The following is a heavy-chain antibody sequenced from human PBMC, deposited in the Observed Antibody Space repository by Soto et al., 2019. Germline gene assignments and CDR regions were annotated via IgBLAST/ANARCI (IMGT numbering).Heavy chain of an antibody. CDR3: AKVRDIVVVVAATLDY. D-gene: IGHD2-15*01. CDR1: GFTISSYG. V-gene: IGHV3-30*18. Sequence: QVQLVESGGGVVQPGRSLRLSCAASGFTISSYGMHWVRQAPGKGLEWVAVISYDGSNKYYADSVKGRFTISRDNSKNTLYLQMNSLRAEDTAVYYCAKVRDIVVVVAATLDYWGQGTLVTVSS. CDR2: ISYDGSNK. J-gene: IGHJ4*02.